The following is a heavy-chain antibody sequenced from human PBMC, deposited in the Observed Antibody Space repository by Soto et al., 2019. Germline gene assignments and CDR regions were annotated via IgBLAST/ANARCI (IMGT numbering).Heavy chain of an antibody. Sequence: SDTLSLTCAFSGFSISSSNLWSWVRPPPGKGLEWIGEIYHSGSTNYNPSLKSRVTISVDKSKNQFSLKLSSVTAADTAVYYCARVGDGYSHNYYGMDVWGQGTKVTSP. CDR3: ARVGDGYSHNYYGMDV. CDR1: GFSISSSNL. V-gene: IGHV4-4*02. CDR2: IYHSGST. J-gene: IGHJ6*02. D-gene: IGHD5-18*01.